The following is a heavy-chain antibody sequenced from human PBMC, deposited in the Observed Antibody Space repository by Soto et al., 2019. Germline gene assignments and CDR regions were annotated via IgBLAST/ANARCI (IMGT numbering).Heavy chain of an antibody. D-gene: IGHD2-15*01. CDR1: GFTFDDYA. V-gene: IGHV3-9*01. J-gene: IGHJ3*02. Sequence: AGGSLRLSCAASGFTFDDYAMHWVRQAPGKGLEWVSGISWNSGSIGYADSVKGRFTISRDNAKNSLYLQTNSLRAEDTALYYCAKGLGGHRIDALDIWGQGTMVTVSS. CDR3: AKGLGGHRIDALDI. CDR2: ISWNSGSI.